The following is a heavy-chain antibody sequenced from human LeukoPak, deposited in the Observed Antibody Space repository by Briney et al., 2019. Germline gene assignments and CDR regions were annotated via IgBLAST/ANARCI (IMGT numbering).Heavy chain of an antibody. Sequence: AASVKVSCKASGYTFTSYGISWVRQAPGQGLEWMGWISAYNGNTNYAQKLQGRVTMTTDTSTSTAYMELRSLRSDDTTVYYCAWGPYDSSGYYHFDYWGQGTLVTVSS. D-gene: IGHD3-22*01. V-gene: IGHV1-18*01. CDR2: ISAYNGNT. CDR3: AWGPYDSSGYYHFDY. CDR1: GYTFTSYG. J-gene: IGHJ4*02.